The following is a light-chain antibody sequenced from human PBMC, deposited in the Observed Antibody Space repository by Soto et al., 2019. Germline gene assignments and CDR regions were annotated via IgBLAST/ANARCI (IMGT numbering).Light chain of an antibody. CDR2: QVT. Sequence: QSALAQPASVSGSPGQSITISCTGSGSDIATFNYVSRYQQYPGKAPKLLIYQVTSRASGVSHRFSGSKSGNTAALTISGLQPEDEAEYYCNSYSSTSFYVFGTGTKVTVL. V-gene: IGLV2-14*01. J-gene: IGLJ1*01. CDR1: GSDIATFNY. CDR3: NSYSSTSFYV.